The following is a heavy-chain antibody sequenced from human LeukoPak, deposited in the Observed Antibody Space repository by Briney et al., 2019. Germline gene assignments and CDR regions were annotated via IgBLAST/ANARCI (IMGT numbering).Heavy chain of an antibody. D-gene: IGHD6-13*01. Sequence: PGGSLRLSCAASGFTFSDYYMSWIRQPPGQGLEWIGEINHSGSTNYNPSLKSRVTISVDTSKNQFSLKLSSVTAADTAVYYCARHLGRARSYSSSWRNWFDPWGQGTLVTVSS. CDR2: INHSGST. CDR1: GFTFSDYY. V-gene: IGHV4-34*01. J-gene: IGHJ5*02. CDR3: ARHLGRARSYSSSWRNWFDP.